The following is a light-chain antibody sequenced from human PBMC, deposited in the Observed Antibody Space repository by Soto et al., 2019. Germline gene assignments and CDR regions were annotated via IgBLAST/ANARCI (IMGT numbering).Light chain of an antibody. CDR3: TSFTGSNTWV. CDR2: EVS. J-gene: IGLJ3*02. CDR1: SSDVGGYNR. V-gene: IGLV2-14*01. Sequence: QSALTQPASVSGSPGQSITISCTGTSSDVGGYNRVSWSQQHPGKAPKLMIYEVSNRPSGVSNRFSGSKSGNTASLTISGLQPEDEAHYYCTSFTGSNTWVFGGGTKVTVL.